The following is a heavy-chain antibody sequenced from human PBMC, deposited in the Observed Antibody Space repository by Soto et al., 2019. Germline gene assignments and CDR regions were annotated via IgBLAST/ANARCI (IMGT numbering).Heavy chain of an antibody. D-gene: IGHD2-2*01. V-gene: IGHV1-3*01. CDR2: INAGNGNT. Sequence: ASVKVSCKASGYTFTSYAMHWVRQAPGQRLEWMGWINAGNGNTKYSQKFQGRVTITRDTSASTAYMELSSLRSEDTAVYYCARDKGYCSSTSCYVGYYYYYMDVCGKGTTVTVSS. CDR1: GYTFTSYA. CDR3: ARDKGYCSSTSCYVGYYYYYMDV. J-gene: IGHJ6*03.